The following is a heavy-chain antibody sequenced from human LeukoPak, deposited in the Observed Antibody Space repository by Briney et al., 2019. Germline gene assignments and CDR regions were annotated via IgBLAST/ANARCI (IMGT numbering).Heavy chain of an antibody. CDR1: GFTLSNYW. D-gene: IGHD3-10*01. Sequence: GGSLRLSCAASGFTLSNYWMHWVRQAPGKGLVWVSRINSDAITTYADSVKGRFTISRDDAKNTLYLQMNSLRAEDTAVYYCAKEITMVRGAFDIWGQGTMVTVSS. V-gene: IGHV3-74*01. CDR3: AKEITMVRGAFDI. J-gene: IGHJ3*02. CDR2: INSDAIT.